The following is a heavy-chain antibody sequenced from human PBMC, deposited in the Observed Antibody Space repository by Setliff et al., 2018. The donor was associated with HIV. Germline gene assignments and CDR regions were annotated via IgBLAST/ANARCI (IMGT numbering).Heavy chain of an antibody. Sequence: GGSLRLCCATSGFTFSNYGMHWVRQAPGKGLEWVTFIRYDESDKDYADSVKGRFTISRDNSKNTLYLHMNNLRGDDTAVYYCAKGCGGAGFCYYADYWGQGTVVTVSS. CDR1: GFTFSNYG. CDR2: IRYDESDK. D-gene: IGHD2-21*01. V-gene: IGHV3-30*02. J-gene: IGHJ4*02. CDR3: AKGCGGAGFCYYADY.